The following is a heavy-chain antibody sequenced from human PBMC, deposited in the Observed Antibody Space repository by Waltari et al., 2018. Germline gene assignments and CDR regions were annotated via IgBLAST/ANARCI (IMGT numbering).Heavy chain of an antibody. J-gene: IGHJ3*02. Sequence: QVQLQQSGPGLVKPSQLLSLTCAMSGDSVSSNSAAWTWIRQSPSRGLEWLGRTYYRSKWSNDYAVSVKSRITINPDTSKNQFSLQLNSVTPEDTAVYYCARMTTVTDDAFDIWGQGTMVTVSS. CDR3: ARMTTVTDDAFDI. CDR2: TYYRSKWSN. V-gene: IGHV6-1*01. CDR1: GDSVSSNSAA. D-gene: IGHD4-17*01.